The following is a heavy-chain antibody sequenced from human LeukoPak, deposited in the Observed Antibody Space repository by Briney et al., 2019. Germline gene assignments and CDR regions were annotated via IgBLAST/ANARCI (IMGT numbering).Heavy chain of an antibody. CDR1: GFTFTDYD. D-gene: IGHD6-19*01. V-gene: IGHV3-13*04. CDR3: VRGGSGWYYFDY. J-gene: IGHJ4*02. Sequence: GGSLRLSCAASGFTFTDYDMHWVRQVTGKGLEWVSAIGIAGDTYYPGSVRGRFTISRENAKNSLYLQMNSLRDGDTAVYYCVRGGSGWYYFDYWGQGTLVTVSS. CDR2: IGIAGDT.